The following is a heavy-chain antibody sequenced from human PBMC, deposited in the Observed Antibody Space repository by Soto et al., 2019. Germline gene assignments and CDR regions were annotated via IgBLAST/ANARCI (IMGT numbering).Heavy chain of an antibody. V-gene: IGHV3-33*01. CDR2: IWNDGSNE. Sequence: QVQLVESGGGVVQPGGSLRLSCEASGFNFSSYGIHWVRQAPGKGLEWVAIIWNDGSNEYYADSVKGRFTISRDNSKNTVYLQVSKLRAEDKAVYFCARDQTDSGGYSDSWGQGTLVTVSS. CDR1: GFNFSSYG. CDR3: ARDQTDSGGYSDS. J-gene: IGHJ4*02. D-gene: IGHD3-22*01.